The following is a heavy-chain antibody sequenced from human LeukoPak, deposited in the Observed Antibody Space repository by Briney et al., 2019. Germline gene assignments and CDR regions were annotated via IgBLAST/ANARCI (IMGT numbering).Heavy chain of an antibody. Sequence: SETLSLTCTVSGASISSGYWSWIRQPPGKGLEWIGYIYYSGSTNYNPSLKSRVTISVDTSKNRFSLKLSSVTAADTAVYYCARAPPEHYYYGMDVWGQGTTVTVSS. CDR2: IYYSGST. V-gene: IGHV4-59*01. CDR3: ARAPPEHYYYGMDV. D-gene: IGHD1/OR15-1a*01. CDR1: GASISSGY. J-gene: IGHJ6*02.